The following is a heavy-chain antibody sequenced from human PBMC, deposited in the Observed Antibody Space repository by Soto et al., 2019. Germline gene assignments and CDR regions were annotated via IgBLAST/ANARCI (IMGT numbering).Heavy chain of an antibody. CDR3: AKDPRPAAMRGHFDH. J-gene: IGHJ4*02. CDR2: ISFDGGNK. D-gene: IGHD2-2*01. Sequence: QVQLVESGGGVVQPGRSLRLTCAASGFTFSSYGMHWVRQAPGKGLEWVAVISFDGGNKYYADSVKGRFTISRDNSKNTLYLQMNSLRPEDTAVYYCAKDPRPAAMRGHFDHWGQGTLVTVSS. V-gene: IGHV3-30*18. CDR1: GFTFSSYG.